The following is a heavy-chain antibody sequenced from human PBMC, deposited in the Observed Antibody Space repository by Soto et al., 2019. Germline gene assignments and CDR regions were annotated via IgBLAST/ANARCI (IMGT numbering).Heavy chain of an antibody. CDR2: IYWDDDK. D-gene: IGHD3-9*01. J-gene: IGHJ4*02. CDR3: AHTGYYDLLTFDY. Sequence: SGATLVNPTQTLTLTCNFSGFSHSSRKMGVGWIRQPPGKALEWLALIYWDDDKRYRPSLNNRLTITKDTSKNQVLLTMTNLDPVDTATYYCAHTGYYDLLTFDYWGQGXLVTVSS. V-gene: IGHV2-5*02. CDR1: GFSHSSRKMG.